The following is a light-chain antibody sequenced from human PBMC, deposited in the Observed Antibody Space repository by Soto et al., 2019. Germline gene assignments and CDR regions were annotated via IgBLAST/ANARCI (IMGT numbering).Light chain of an antibody. Sequence: DIQMTQSPSSMSSSVGCRVTITWRASQGINNYLVWFQQKPVRVPKRLISGASRLQPGVPSRFSGSGSGTEFTLTISGLQPDDFATYYCQQFNSYPITFGQGTRLEIK. J-gene: IGKJ5*01. CDR1: QGINNY. CDR2: GAS. CDR3: QQFNSYPIT. V-gene: IGKV1-17*03.